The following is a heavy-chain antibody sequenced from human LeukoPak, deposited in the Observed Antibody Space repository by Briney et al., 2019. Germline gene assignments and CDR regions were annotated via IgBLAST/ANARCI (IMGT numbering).Heavy chain of an antibody. CDR2: ISSNGGST. V-gene: IGHV3-64*01. CDR3: ARGGGSYALNY. CDR1: GFTFSSYT. D-gene: IGHD1-26*01. Sequence: GGSLRLSCAASGFTFSSYTMNWVRQAPGKGLEYVSAISSNGGSTYYANSVKGRFTISRDNSKNTLYLQMGSLRAEDMAVYYCARGGGSYALNYWGQGTLVTVSS. J-gene: IGHJ4*02.